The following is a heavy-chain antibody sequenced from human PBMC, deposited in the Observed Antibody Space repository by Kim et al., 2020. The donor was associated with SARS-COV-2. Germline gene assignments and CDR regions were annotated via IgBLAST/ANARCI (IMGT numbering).Heavy chain of an antibody. CDR1: GVSISSYY. CDR3: ARVGWFGTLLGGYGLDV. Sequence: SETLSLTCTVSGVSISSYYWSWIRQPPGKGLEWIGYFSYSGSTNYNPSLRSRVATSVDTSKNQFSLKLTSVTAADTGVYYCARVGWFGTLLGGYGLDVWGQGTKVTVSS. V-gene: IGHV4-59*01. J-gene: IGHJ6*02. CDR2: FSYSGST. D-gene: IGHD3-10*01.